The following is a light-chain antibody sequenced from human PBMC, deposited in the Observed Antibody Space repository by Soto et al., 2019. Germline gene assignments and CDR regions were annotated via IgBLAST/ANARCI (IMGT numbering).Light chain of an antibody. CDR3: HQYKNWPWT. CDR1: RSVGTF. J-gene: IGKJ1*01. V-gene: IGKV3-20*01. Sequence: EIVLTQSPGTLSLSPGERATLSCRASRSVGTFLAWYQQKPGQAPRLLIYGASSRATVIPDRFSGSGSGTDFTLTISRLEPEDFAVYYCHQYKNWPWTFGQGTKVEI. CDR2: GAS.